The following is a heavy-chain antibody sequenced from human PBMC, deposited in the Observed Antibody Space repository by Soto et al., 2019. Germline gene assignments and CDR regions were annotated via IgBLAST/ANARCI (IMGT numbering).Heavy chain of an antibody. CDR2: IIPIFGTA. CDR1: GGTFSSYA. J-gene: IGHJ4*02. CDR3: ARAATDTAMETDDY. D-gene: IGHD5-18*01. Sequence: SVKVSFKASGGTFSSYAISWVRQAPGQGLEWMGGIIPIFGTANYAQKFQGRVTITADESTSTAYMELSSLRSEDTAVYYCARAATDTAMETDDYWGQGTLVTVSS. V-gene: IGHV1-69*13.